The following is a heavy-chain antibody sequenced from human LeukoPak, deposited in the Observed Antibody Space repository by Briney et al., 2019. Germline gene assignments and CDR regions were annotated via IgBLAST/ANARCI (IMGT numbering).Heavy chain of an antibody. CDR2: ISPNSGDT. Sequence: GASVKVSCKASGYTFNAYYRHGVRPARGQGVAWMGWISPNSGDTKYAKKFQGTATMTGATSISTAYMELSRLRFADTAVYYCAILRLSPGLWWFFDLCGRGTLVTVSS. CDR1: GYTFNAYY. D-gene: IGHD2-21*01. J-gene: IGHJ2*01. V-gene: IGHV1-2*02. CDR3: AILRLSPGLWWFFDL.